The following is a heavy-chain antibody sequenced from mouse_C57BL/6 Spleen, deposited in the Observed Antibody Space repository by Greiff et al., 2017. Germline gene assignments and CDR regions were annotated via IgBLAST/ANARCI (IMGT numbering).Heavy chain of an antibody. V-gene: IGHV2-6-1*01. CDR2: IWSDGST. CDR3: ARHGGSTLYWYFDV. J-gene: IGHJ1*03. Sequence: VQLQESGPGLVAPSQSLSITFTVSGFPLTSYGVHWVRQPPGKGPEWLVVIWSDGSTTYKSALKSRLSISKDNSKSQVVLKMNSLQTDDTAMYYCARHGGSTLYWYFDVWGTGTTVTVSS. D-gene: IGHD1-1*01. CDR1: GFPLTSYG.